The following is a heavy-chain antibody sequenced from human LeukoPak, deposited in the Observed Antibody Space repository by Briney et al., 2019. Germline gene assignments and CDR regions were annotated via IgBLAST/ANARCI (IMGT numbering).Heavy chain of an antibody. CDR1: GFTFSSYG. J-gene: IGHJ1*01. D-gene: IGHD3-22*01. CDR2: IRYDGSSK. CDR3: AKDGHHTMIVPEYFQH. Sequence: PGGSLRLACAASGFTFSSYGMHWVRQAPGKGLEWVAFIRYDGSSKYYADSVKGRFTISRDNSKNTLYLQMNSLRAEDTAVYYCAKDGHHTMIVPEYFQHWGQGTLVTVSS. V-gene: IGHV3-30*02.